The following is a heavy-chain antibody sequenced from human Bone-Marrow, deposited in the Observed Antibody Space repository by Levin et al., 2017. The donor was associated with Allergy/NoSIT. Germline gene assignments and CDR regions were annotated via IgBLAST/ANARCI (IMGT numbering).Heavy chain of an antibody. CDR1: GGIFNSYV. D-gene: IGHD4-17*01. J-gene: IGHJ5*02. Sequence: KISCKASGGIFNSYVIAWVRQSPGEGLEWMGGIAPMFGKVDYAQKFQGRVTIIADESTSTAYMELRGLRFQDTAVYYCARDRGISVTIGGFDPWGQGTLVTV. V-gene: IGHV1-69*01. CDR2: IAPMFGKV. CDR3: ARDRGISVTIGGFDP.